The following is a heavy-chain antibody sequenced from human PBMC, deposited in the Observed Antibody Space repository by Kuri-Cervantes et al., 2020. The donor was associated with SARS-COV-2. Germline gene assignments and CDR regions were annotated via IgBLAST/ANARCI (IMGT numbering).Heavy chain of an antibody. V-gene: IGHV3-30-3*01. CDR2: ISYDGSNK. CDR1: GFIFSDYY. D-gene: IGHD1-26*01. CDR3: ARELRELPNWFDP. J-gene: IGHJ5*02. Sequence: GGSLRLSCTASGFIFSDYYMTWIRQAPGKGLEWVAVISYDGSNKYYADSVKGRFTISRDNSKNTLYLQMNSLRAEDTAVYYCARELRELPNWFDPWGQGTLVTVSS.